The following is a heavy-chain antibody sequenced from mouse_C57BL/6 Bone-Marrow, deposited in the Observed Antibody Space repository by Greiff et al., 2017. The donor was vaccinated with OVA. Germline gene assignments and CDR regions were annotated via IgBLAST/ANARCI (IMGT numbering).Heavy chain of an antibody. J-gene: IGHJ3*01. CDR3: ARTGLLFSFAY. D-gene: IGHD2-3*01. CDR2: ISSGSSTI. V-gene: IGHV5-17*01. CDR1: GFTFSDYG. Sequence: EVMLVESGGGLVKPGGSLKLSCAASGFTFSDYGMHWVRQAPEQGLEWVAYISSGSSTIYYADTVKGRFTITRDNAKNTLFLQMTSLRSEDTAMYYCARTGLLFSFAYWGQGTLVTVSA.